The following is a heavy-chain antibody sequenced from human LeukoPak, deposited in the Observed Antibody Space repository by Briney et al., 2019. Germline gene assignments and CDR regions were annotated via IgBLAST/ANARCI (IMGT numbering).Heavy chain of an antibody. J-gene: IGHJ6*04. V-gene: IGHV3-48*04. CDR2: ISSSGSTI. Sequence: GGTLRLSCAASGFTFSRYGMSWVRQAPGKGLEWVSYISSSGSTIYYADSVKGRFTISRDNAKNSLYLQMNSLRAEDTAVYYCAELGITMIGGVWGKGTTVTISS. D-gene: IGHD3-10*02. CDR1: GFTFSRYG. CDR3: AELGITMIGGV.